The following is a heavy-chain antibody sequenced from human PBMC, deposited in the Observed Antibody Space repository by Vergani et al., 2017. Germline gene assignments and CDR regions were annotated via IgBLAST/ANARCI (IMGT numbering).Heavy chain of an antibody. Sequence: QVQLVQSGAEVKKPGSSVKVSCKPSGGTFSSYAISWVRQAPGQGLEWMGRIIPIFGTANYAQKFQGRVTITADESTTTAYMELSSLRSEDTAMYYCAGDNYDGSGSYPLGYYYGMDVWGQGTTVTVSS. CDR2: IIPIFGTA. CDR1: GGTFSSYA. J-gene: IGHJ6*02. V-gene: IGHV1-69*13. CDR3: AGDNYDGSGSYPLGYYYGMDV. D-gene: IGHD3-10*01.